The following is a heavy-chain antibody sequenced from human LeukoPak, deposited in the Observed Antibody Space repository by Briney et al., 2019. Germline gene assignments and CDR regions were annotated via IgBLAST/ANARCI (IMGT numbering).Heavy chain of an antibody. Sequence: GGSLRLSCAASGFTFSSYSMNWVRQAPGKGLEWVSSISSSSSYIYYADSVKGRFTISRDNAKNSLYLQMNSLRAEDTAVYYCARTITIFGVVRYYYYYYMDVWGKGTTVTVSS. CDR2: ISSSSSYI. J-gene: IGHJ6*03. CDR3: ARTITIFGVVRYYYYYYMDV. CDR1: GFTFSSYS. D-gene: IGHD3-3*01. V-gene: IGHV3-21*01.